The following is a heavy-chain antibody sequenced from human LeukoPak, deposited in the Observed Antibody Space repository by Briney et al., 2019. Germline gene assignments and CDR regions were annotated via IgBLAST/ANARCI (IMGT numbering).Heavy chain of an antibody. D-gene: IGHD6-13*01. J-gene: IGHJ4*02. CDR2: ISAYNGNT. CDR3: ARDAGQQLPRYYFDY. Sequence: ASVKVSCKASGYTFTSYGISWVRQAPGQGPEWMGWISAYNGNTNYAQKLQGRVTMTTDTSTSTAYMELRSLRSDDTAVYYCARDAGQQLPRYYFDYWGQGTLVTVSS. V-gene: IGHV1-18*01. CDR1: GYTFTSYG.